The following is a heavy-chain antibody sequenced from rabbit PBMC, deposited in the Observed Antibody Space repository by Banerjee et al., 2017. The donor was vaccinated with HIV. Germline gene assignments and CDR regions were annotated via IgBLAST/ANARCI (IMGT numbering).Heavy chain of an antibody. Sequence: QEQLVESGGGLAKPGASLTLTCKASGFSFSSGHDMCWVRQAPGKGLEWIACIYIGEDATHYASWAKGRFTISKTSSTTMTLQMTSLAAADTATYFCARSRIYYGYEYNNYAYNLWGQGTLVTVS. CDR3: ARSRIYYGYEYNNYAYNL. CDR1: GFSFSSGHD. J-gene: IGHJ4*01. CDR2: IYIGEDAT. V-gene: IGHV1S45*01. D-gene: IGHD6-1*01.